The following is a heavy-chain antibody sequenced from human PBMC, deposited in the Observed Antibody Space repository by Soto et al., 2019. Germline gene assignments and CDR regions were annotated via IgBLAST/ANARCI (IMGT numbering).Heavy chain of an antibody. CDR1: GFTFSDYY. Sequence: GGSLRLSCAASGFTFSDYYMSWIRQAPGKGLEWVSYISSSGSTIYYADSVKGRFTISRDNAKNSLYLQMNSLRAEDTAVYYCARDGTMVRGEHYYYYYYMDVWGKGTTVTVSS. CDR2: ISSSGSTI. CDR3: ARDGTMVRGEHYYYYYYMDV. J-gene: IGHJ6*03. V-gene: IGHV3-11*01. D-gene: IGHD3-10*01.